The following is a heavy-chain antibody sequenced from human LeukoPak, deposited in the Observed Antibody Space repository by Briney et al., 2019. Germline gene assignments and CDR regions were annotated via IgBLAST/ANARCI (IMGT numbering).Heavy chain of an antibody. J-gene: IGHJ4*02. CDR2: ISFDGGQK. CDR1: RFTIHLHG. CDR3: AIGKSTFCSGDSRYSSGFDY. Sequence: GGSLRLSCAVSRFTIHLHGLHWVRQAPGKGLEWVSVISFDGGQKYYAASVKGRFTISRDNSKNTLYLQMNSLRAEDTAVYYCAIGKSTFCSGDSRYSSGFDYWGQGTLVTVSS. V-gene: IGHV3-30*03. D-gene: IGHD2-15*01.